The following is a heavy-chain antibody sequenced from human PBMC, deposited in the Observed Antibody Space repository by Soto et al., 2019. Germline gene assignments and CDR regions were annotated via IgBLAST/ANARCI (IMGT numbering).Heavy chain of an antibody. D-gene: IGHD3-10*01. CDR1: GYTFTSYG. J-gene: IGHJ6*03. Sequence: QVQLVQSGAEVKKPGASLKVSCKASGYTFTSYGISWVRQAPGQGLEWMGWISAYNGNTNYAQKLQGRVTMTTDTATSTAYMELRSLRSDDTAVYYCARVKGGFGELIDYYYYYYMDVWGKGTTVTVSS. CDR2: ISAYNGNT. V-gene: IGHV1-18*01. CDR3: ARVKGGFGELIDYYYYYYMDV.